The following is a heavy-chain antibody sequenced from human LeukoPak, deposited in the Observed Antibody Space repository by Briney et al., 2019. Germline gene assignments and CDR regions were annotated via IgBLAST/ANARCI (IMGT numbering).Heavy chain of an antibody. Sequence: ASVKVSCKASGYTFTGYYMHWVRQAPGQGLEWMGWITPNSGGTNYAQKFQGRVTMTRDTSISTAYMDLSSLRSDDAAVYYCARGRSTVVAPPIDYWGQGTLVTVS. D-gene: IGHD2-15*01. V-gene: IGHV1-2*02. J-gene: IGHJ4*02. CDR3: ARGRSTVVAPPIDY. CDR1: GYTFTGYY. CDR2: ITPNSGGT.